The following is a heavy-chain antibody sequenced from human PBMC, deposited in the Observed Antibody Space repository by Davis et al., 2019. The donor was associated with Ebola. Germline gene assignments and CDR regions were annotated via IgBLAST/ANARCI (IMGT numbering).Heavy chain of an antibody. V-gene: IGHV1-18*01. Sequence: ASVKVSCKASGYTFTSYGISWVRQAPGQGLEWMGWISAYNGNTNYAQKLQGRVTMTTDTSTSTAYMELSSLRSEDTAVYYCARGLGYCSGGSCYSGSFDYWGQGTLVTVSS. CDR2: ISAYNGNT. CDR1: GYTFTSYG. CDR3: ARGLGYCSGGSCYSGSFDY. D-gene: IGHD2-15*01. J-gene: IGHJ4*02.